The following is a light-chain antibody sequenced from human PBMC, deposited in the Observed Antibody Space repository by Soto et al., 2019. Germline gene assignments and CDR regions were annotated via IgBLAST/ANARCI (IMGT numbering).Light chain of an antibody. J-gene: IGLJ2*01. CDR3: SSYAGKGV. CDR1: SSDVGDYNY. CDR2: EVI. Sequence: QSALTQPPSASGSPGQSVTISCTGTSSDVGDYNYVSWYQQHPGKAPKLMIYEVIKRPSGVPDRFSGSKSGNTASLTVSGLQAEDEADYYCSSYAGKGVFGGGTQLPVL. V-gene: IGLV2-8*01.